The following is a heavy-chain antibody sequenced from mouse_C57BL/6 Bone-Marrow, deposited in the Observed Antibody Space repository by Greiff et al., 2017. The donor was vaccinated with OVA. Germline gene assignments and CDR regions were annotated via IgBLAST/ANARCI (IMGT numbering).Heavy chain of an antibody. J-gene: IGHJ1*03. CDR2: ISSGGSYT. CDR1: GFTFSSYG. Sequence: EVKLVESGGDLVKPGGSLKLSCAASGFTFSSYGMSWVRQTPDKRLEWVATISSGGSYTYYPDSVKGRFTISRDNAKNTLYLQMSSLKSEDTAMYYCARNPFYYGSSYWYFDVWGTGTTVTVSS. CDR3: ARNPFYYGSSYWYFDV. V-gene: IGHV5-6*01. D-gene: IGHD1-1*01.